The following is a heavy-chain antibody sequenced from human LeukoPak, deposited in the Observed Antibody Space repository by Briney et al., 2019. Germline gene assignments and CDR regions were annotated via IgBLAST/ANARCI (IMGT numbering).Heavy chain of an antibody. CDR1: GGSISSYY. D-gene: IGHD6-19*01. CDR3: ARSVGGWYYFDY. J-gene: IGHJ4*02. CDR2: IYYSGST. V-gene: IGHV4-59*01. Sequence: SETLSLTCTVSGGSISSYYWSWIRQPLGKRLEWIGYIYYSGSTNYNPSLKSRVTISVDTSKNQFSLKLSSVTAADTAVYYCARSVGGWYYFDYRGQGTLVTVPS.